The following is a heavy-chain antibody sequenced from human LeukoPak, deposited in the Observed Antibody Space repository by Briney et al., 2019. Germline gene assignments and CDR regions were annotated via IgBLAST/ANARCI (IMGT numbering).Heavy chain of an antibody. J-gene: IGHJ4*02. CDR1: GGSISSSSYY. V-gene: IGHV4-39*07. Sequence: PSETLSLTCTVSGGSISSSSYYWGWIRQPPGKGPEWIGNIHYSGSTYHNPSLKSRVTILVDTSKNQFSLKLSSVTAADTAVYYCARSRTGGYCSGGSCYTTGPNFDYWGQGTLVTVSS. D-gene: IGHD2-15*01. CDR3: ARSRTGGYCSGGSCYTTGPNFDY. CDR2: IHYSGST.